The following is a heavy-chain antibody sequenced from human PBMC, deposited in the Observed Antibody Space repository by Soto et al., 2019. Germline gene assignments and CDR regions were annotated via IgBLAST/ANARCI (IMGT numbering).Heavy chain of an antibody. CDR3: AKATATGGGAFDI. V-gene: IGHV3-30*04. Sequence: GGSLRLSCEASGFTLSRYTIHWVRQAPGKGLEWVALISSDGTDEHYADSVKGRFTLSRDRSKNTVYLQMNSLTAGDTAVYYCAKATATGGGAFDICGQGTMVTVSS. D-gene: IGHD2-8*02. CDR1: GFTLSRYT. J-gene: IGHJ3*02. CDR2: ISSDGTDE.